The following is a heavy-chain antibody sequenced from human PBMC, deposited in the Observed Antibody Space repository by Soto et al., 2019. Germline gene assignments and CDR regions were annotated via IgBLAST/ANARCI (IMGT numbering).Heavy chain of an antibody. J-gene: IGHJ6*02. CDR2: IYPGDSDT. Sequence: GESLKISCKGSGYSFTSYWIGWVRQMPGKGLEWMGIIYPGDSDTRYSPSFQGQVTISADKSISTAYLQWSSLKASDTAMYYCARHGMAAAGTSYYYGMEVWGQGTTVTVSS. V-gene: IGHV5-51*01. CDR1: GYSFTSYW. CDR3: ARHGMAAAGTSYYYGMEV. D-gene: IGHD6-13*01.